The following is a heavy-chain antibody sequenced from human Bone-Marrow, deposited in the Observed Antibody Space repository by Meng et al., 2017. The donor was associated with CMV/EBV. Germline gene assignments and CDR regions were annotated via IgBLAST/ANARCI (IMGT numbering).Heavy chain of an antibody. J-gene: IGHJ4*02. V-gene: IGHV3-7*01. CDR1: GFTFSRYW. D-gene: IGHD5-12*01. CDR3: ARIGYSGSSVDY. CDR2: IKQDGGTT. Sequence: GGSLRLSCTASGFTFSRYWMTWVRQAPGKGLEWVANIKQDGGTTYYVDSVKGRFTTSRDNAKNSLYLQMNSLRVEDTAVYYCARIGYSGSSVDYWGQGTLVTVSS.